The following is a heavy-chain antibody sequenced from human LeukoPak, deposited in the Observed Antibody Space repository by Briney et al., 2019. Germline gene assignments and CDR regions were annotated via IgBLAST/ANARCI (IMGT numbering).Heavy chain of an antibody. CDR3: ARDHYGSGSSCHY. D-gene: IGHD3-10*01. Sequence: GASVKVSCKASGYTFTGYYMHWVRQAPGQGLEWMGWINPNSGGTNYAQKFQGRVTMTRDTSISTAYMELSRLRSDDTAVYYCARDHYGSGSSCHYWGQGTLVTVSS. CDR2: INPNSGGT. J-gene: IGHJ4*02. CDR1: GYTFTGYY. V-gene: IGHV1-2*02.